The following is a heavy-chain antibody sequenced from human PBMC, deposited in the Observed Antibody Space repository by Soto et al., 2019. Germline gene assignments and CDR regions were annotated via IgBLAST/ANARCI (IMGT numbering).Heavy chain of an antibody. D-gene: IGHD2-8*02. Sequence: GGSLRLSCAASRLTVSSNYMSWVRQAPGMGLEWVSVIYTGGSTYYADSVKGRFTISRVNSKNTLYLQMNSLRDADTAVYYCARDGSTGWRTYGMDVWGQGTTVTVSS. CDR3: ARDGSTGWRTYGMDV. CDR1: RLTVSSNY. V-gene: IGHV3-53*01. CDR2: IYTGGST. J-gene: IGHJ6*02.